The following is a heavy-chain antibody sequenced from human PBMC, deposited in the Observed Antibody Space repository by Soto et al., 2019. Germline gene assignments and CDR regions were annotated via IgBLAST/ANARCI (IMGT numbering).Heavy chain of an antibody. CDR3: AKKFSDYSTRGPFFDY. Sequence: GGSLRLSCAASGFTFSSYGMHWVRQAPGKGLEWVAVISFDGTSKYYGDSVRGRFTISRDNSKNTMYLQLNNLRAEDTAVYYCAKKFSDYSTRGPFFDYWGLGTLVTVSS. D-gene: IGHD5-12*01. CDR1: GFTFSSYG. J-gene: IGHJ4*02. V-gene: IGHV3-30*18. CDR2: ISFDGTSK.